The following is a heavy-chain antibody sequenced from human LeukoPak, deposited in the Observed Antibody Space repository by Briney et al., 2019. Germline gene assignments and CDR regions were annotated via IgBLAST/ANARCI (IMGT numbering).Heavy chain of an antibody. V-gene: IGHV4-30-2*01. Sequence: SETLSLTCAVSGGSISSGGYSWSWIRQPPGKGLEWNGYIYHSGSTYYNPSLKSRVTISVDRSKNQFSLKLSSVTAADTAVYYCARGGAYCSGGSGYWFDPWGQGTLVTVSS. D-gene: IGHD2-15*01. J-gene: IGHJ5*02. CDR2: IYHSGST. CDR1: GGSISSGGYS. CDR3: ARGGAYCSGGSGYWFDP.